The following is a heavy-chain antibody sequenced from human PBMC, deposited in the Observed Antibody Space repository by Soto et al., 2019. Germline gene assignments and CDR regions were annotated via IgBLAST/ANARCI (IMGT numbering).Heavy chain of an antibody. CDR3: ATASTQAVSWYFDL. D-gene: IGHD6-19*01. CDR1: GGSISSGDYY. Sequence: SETLSLTCTVSGGSISSGDYYWSWIRQPPGKGLEWIGYIYYSGSTYYNPSLKSRVTISVDTSKNQFSLKLSSVTAADTAVYYCATASTQAVSWYFDLWGRGTLVT. CDR2: IYYSGST. J-gene: IGHJ2*01. V-gene: IGHV4-30-4*01.